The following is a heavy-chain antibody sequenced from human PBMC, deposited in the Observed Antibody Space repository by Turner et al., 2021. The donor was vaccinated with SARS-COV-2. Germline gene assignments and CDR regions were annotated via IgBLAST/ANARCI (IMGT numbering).Heavy chain of an antibody. J-gene: IGHJ6*02. CDR1: GSTFTGYY. CDR3: ARSRYTYGSYYYYGMDV. CDR2: INPSSGGT. D-gene: IGHD5-18*01. V-gene: IGHV1-2*02. Sequence: QLLLVQSGAEVKKHGASVNVSCEASGSTFTGYYMHWVRQAPGQGLEWMGWINPSSGGTNYAQKFQGRVTMTWDTSISTAYMELSRLRSDDTAVYYCARSRYTYGSYYYYGMDVWGQGTTVTVSS.